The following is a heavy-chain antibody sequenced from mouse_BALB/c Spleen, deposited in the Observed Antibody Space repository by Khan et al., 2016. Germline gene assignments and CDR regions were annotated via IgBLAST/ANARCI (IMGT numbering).Heavy chain of an antibody. J-gene: IGHJ3*01. V-gene: IGHV3-2*02. CDR1: GYSITSDYA. CDR2: INYSGST. Sequence: EVQLQESGPGLVKPSQSLSLTCTVTGYSITSDYAWNWIRQFPGNKVEWMGYINYSGSTSYNPSLKSRISITRDTSKNQFFLQLNSVTTEDTATYYSAITRNYGSSPAWFAYWGQGTLVTVSA. CDR3: AITRNYGSSPAWFAY. D-gene: IGHD1-1*01.